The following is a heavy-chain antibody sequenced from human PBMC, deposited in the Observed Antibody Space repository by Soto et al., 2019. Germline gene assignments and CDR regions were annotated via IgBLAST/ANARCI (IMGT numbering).Heavy chain of an antibody. V-gene: IGHV4-30-4*01. CDR3: ASNFGESSWAYFDY. CDR2: ISYSGST. D-gene: IGHD3-10*01. CDR1: GGSIITGRYY. J-gene: IGHJ4*02. Sequence: QVQLQESGPRLVKPSQTLSLTCTVSGGSIITGRYYWSWIRQPPGKGLEWIGYISYSGSTYYNPSLKSRVTISIDSCKSQFSLKLTSVTAADAADYYCASNFGESSWAYFDYWGQGTLVTVSS.